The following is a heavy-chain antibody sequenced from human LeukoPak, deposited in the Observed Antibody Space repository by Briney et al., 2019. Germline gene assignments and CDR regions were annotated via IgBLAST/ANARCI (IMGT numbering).Heavy chain of an antibody. Sequence: LGGSLRLSCAASGFTFSSYWMNWARQAPGKGLEWVASINHNGNVNYYVDSVKGRFTISRDNAKNSLYLQMNSLRAEDTAVYYCARAASGWSPGGRTRGYFDYWGQGTLVTVSS. CDR3: ARAASGWSPGGRTRGYFDY. D-gene: IGHD6-19*01. V-gene: IGHV3-7*01. CDR1: GFTFSSYW. J-gene: IGHJ4*02. CDR2: INHNGNVN.